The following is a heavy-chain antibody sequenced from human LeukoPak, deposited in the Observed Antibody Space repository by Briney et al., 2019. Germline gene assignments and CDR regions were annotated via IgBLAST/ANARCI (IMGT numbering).Heavy chain of an antibody. CDR1: GFTFSSYS. D-gene: IGHD2-2*01. CDR3: ARMFRGYCSSTSCYARTLGWFDP. V-gene: IGHV3-48*01. J-gene: IGHJ5*02. Sequence: PGGSLRLSCAASGFTFSSYSMNWVRQAPGKGLEWVSYISSSSSTIYYADSVKGRFTISRDNAKNSLYLQMNSLRAEDTAVYYCARMFRGYCSSTSCYARTLGWFDPWGQGTLVTVSS. CDR2: ISSSSSTI.